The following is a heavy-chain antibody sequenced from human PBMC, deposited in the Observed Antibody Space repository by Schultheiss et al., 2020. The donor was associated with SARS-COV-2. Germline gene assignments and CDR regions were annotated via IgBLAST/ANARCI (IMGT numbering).Heavy chain of an antibody. CDR2: INSDGSST. CDR1: GFTFSSYS. Sequence: GGSLRLSCAASGFTFSSYSMNWVRQAPGKGLVWVSRINSDGSSTSYADSVKGRFTISRDISKNTLSLQMNSLRADDTAVYYCAKVSSSGWYASAWFDPWGQGTLVTVSS. V-gene: IGHV3-74*01. D-gene: IGHD6-19*01. CDR3: AKVSSSGWYASAWFDP. J-gene: IGHJ5*02.